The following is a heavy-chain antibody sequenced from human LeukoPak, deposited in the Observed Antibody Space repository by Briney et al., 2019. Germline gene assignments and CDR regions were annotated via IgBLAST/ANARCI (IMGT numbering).Heavy chain of an antibody. J-gene: IGHJ4*02. D-gene: IGHD2-15*01. V-gene: IGHV5-51*01. CDR3: ARLSGRVVCSAGSCYIDS. CDR2: IYPGDSDT. Sequence: GESLKISCKGSGYRFTSDWIGWVRQMPGKGLEWMGIIYPGDSDTRYSPSFQGQVTISADKSVDTAYLQWSSLKASDTAMYYCARLSGRVVCSAGSCYIDSWGQGTLVTVSS. CDR1: GYRFTSDW.